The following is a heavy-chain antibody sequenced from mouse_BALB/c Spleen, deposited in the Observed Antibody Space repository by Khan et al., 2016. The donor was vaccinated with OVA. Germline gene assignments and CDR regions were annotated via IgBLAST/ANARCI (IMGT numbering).Heavy chain of an antibody. D-gene: IGHD2-14*01. CDR1: GFTFTNYG. J-gene: IGHJ4*01. Sequence: QIQLVQSGPELKKPGETVQISCKASGFTFTNYGMNWVKQTPGKGLKWMGWINTYTGEPTFADDFKGRFAFSLETSASTAYLQINSLKNEDTVTDFGARVGYNGSMDCWGQGTSVTVSS. CDR3: ARVGYNGSMDC. CDR2: INTYTGEP. V-gene: IGHV9-3-1*01.